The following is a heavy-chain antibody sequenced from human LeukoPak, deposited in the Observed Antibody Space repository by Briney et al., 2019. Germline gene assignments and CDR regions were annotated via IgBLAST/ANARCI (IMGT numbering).Heavy chain of an antibody. CDR3: ARGMMVRGVIEFDY. J-gene: IGHJ4*02. Sequence: PSETLSLTCTVSGGSISSSSYYWGWIRQPPGKGLEWIGSIYYSGSTYYNPSLKSRVTISVDTSKNQFSLKLSSVTAADTAVYYCARGMMVRGVIEFDYWGQGTLVTVSS. D-gene: IGHD3-10*01. V-gene: IGHV4-39*07. CDR1: GGSISSSSYY. CDR2: IYYSGST.